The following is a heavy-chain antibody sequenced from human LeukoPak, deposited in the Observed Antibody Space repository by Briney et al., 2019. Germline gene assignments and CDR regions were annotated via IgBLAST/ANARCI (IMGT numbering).Heavy chain of an antibody. CDR2: IYYSGST. V-gene: IGHV4-31*03. CDR1: GGSISSGGYY. J-gene: IGHJ5*02. Sequence: PSETLSLTCTVSGGSISSGGYYWSWIRQHPGKGLEWIGYIYYSGSTYYNPSLKSRVTISVDTSKNQFSLKLNSVTAADTAVYYCARDSQGSGSYYNPKGSWFDPWGQGTLVTVSS. CDR3: ARDSQGSGSYYNPKGSWFDP. D-gene: IGHD3-10*01.